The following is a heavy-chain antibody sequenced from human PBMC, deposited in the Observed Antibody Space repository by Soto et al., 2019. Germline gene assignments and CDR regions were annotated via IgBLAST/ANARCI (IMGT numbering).Heavy chain of an antibody. J-gene: IGHJ6*02. CDR2: ISWNRGTI. D-gene: IGHD3-16*01. CDR3: ARSTCGAADGMEV. V-gene: IGHV3-9*01. Sequence: EVQLVESGGGLVQPGRSLRLSCGASGFTFDEYGMHWVRQAPGKGLEWVSGISWNRGTIGYADSVKGRFTISRDNAKRALYLHMSSLRAEYTDLYYCARSTCGAADGMEVLGQGNTGT. CDR1: GFTFDEYG.